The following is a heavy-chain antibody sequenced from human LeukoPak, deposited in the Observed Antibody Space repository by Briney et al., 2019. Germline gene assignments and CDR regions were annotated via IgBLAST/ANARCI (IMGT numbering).Heavy chain of an antibody. CDR2: ISSSGSGGNT. CDR3: ARGRRAFSSGWFEDYYYYYGMDV. CDR1: GVTLSSYA. D-gene: IGHD6-19*01. V-gene: IGHV3-23*01. J-gene: IGHJ6*02. Sequence: PGGSLRLSCAASGVTLSSYAMSWARQAPGKGLEWVSGISSSGSGGNTYYADSVKGRFTISRDNSKNTLYLQMNSLRAEDTAVYYCARGRRAFSSGWFEDYYYYYGMDVWGQGTTVTVSS.